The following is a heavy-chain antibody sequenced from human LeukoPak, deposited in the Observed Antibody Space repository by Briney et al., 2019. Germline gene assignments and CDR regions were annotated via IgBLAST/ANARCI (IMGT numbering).Heavy chain of an antibody. D-gene: IGHD1-26*01. J-gene: IGHJ4*02. CDR2: ITDSGIST. Sequence: GGSLRLSCAASGFTFNSYAMAWVRQAPEKGLEWVSSITDSGISTYYAASVKGRFTISRDNSKNTLYLQMNSLRAEDTAVYYCAKGLRGSYDYWGQGTLVTVSS. CDR3: AKGLRGSYDY. V-gene: IGHV3-23*01. CDR1: GFTFNSYA.